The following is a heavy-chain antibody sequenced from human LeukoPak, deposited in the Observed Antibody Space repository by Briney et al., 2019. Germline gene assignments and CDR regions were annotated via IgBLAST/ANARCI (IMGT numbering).Heavy chain of an antibody. Sequence: PGGSLRLSCSASGFPFSSYSMHWVRQAPGKGLEYVSAIGSSGGSTYYADSVQGRFTISRDNSKNTLYLQMSSLGPEDTAVYYCVKDRAYNYAYWNYGMDVWGQGTTVTVSS. V-gene: IGHV3-64D*09. CDR1: GFPFSSYS. J-gene: IGHJ6*02. CDR2: IGSSGGST. D-gene: IGHD3-16*01. CDR3: VKDRAYNYAYWNYGMDV.